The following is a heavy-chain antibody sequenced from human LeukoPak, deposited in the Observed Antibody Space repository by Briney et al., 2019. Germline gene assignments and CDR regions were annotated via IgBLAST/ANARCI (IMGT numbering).Heavy chain of an antibody. D-gene: IGHD2-2*01. J-gene: IGHJ1*01. V-gene: IGHV1-69*13. CDR2: IIPIFGTA. CDR1: GGTFNSYA. Sequence: SVKVSCKASGGTFNSYAISWVRQAPGRGLEWMGGIIPIFGTANYAQKFQGRVTITADESTSTAYMELSSLRSEDTAVFYCARVIQLPNEYFQHWGQGTLVTVSS. CDR3: ARVIQLPNEYFQH.